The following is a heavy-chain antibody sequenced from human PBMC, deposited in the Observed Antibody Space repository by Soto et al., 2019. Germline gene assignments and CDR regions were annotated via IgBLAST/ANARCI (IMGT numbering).Heavy chain of an antibody. Sequence: ASVKVSCKASGYTFTGYYMHRVRQAPGQGLEWMGWINPNSGGTNYAQKFQGRVTMTRDTSISTAYMELSRLRSDDTAVYYCARDGQYYGSGKDGMDVWGQGTTVTVSS. CDR3: ARDGQYYGSGKDGMDV. CDR1: GYTFTGYY. V-gene: IGHV1-2*02. CDR2: INPNSGGT. J-gene: IGHJ6*02. D-gene: IGHD3-10*01.